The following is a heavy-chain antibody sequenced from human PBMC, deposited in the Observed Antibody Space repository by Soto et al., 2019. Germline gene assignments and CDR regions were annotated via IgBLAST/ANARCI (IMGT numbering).Heavy chain of an antibody. CDR3: ANGKGYDSSGYRSYFDY. CDR2: ISYDGSNK. D-gene: IGHD3-22*01. J-gene: IGHJ4*02. Sequence: GGSLRLSCAASGFTFSSYAMHWVRQAPGKGLEWVAVISYDGSNKYYADSVKGRFTISRDNSKNTLYLQMNSLRAEDTAVYYCANGKGYDSSGYRSYFDYWGQGTLVTVSS. CDR1: GFTFSSYA. V-gene: IGHV3-30-3*01.